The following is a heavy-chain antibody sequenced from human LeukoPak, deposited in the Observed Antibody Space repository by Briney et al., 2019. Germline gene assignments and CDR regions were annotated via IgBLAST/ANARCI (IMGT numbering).Heavy chain of an antibody. CDR3: ARDIRSHNGPGGYYYYYMDV. CDR2: IYASGST. CDR1: GDSMSDSY. D-gene: IGHD2-8*01. J-gene: IGHJ6*03. V-gene: IGHV4-4*07. Sequence: PSETLSLTCTVSGDSMSDSYSSWIRQPAGKGLEWIGRIYASGSTNYNPSLKSRVTLSVDTSSNQFSLTLSSVTAADTAVYHCARDIRSHNGPGGYYYYYMDVWGKGTTVTVSS.